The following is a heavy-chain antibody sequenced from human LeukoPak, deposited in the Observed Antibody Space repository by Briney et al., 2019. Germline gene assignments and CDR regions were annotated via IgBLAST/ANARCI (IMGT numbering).Heavy chain of an antibody. Sequence: GGSLRLSCAASGFTFSGYGMNWVRQAPGKGLEWVAVISYDGSNKYYADSVKGRFTISRDNSKNTLYLQMNSLRAEDTAVYYCASRSGYYFDYWGQGTLVTVSS. V-gene: IGHV3-30*03. J-gene: IGHJ4*02. D-gene: IGHD3-22*01. CDR1: GFTFSGYG. CDR3: ASRSGYYFDY. CDR2: ISYDGSNK.